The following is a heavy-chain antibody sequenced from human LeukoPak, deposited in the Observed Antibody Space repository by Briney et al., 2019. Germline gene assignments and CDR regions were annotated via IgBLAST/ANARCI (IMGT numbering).Heavy chain of an antibody. CDR1: GFTFSSYD. CDR2: IGTAGDT. V-gene: IGHV3-13*01. D-gene: IGHD6-13*01. J-gene: IGHJ3*02. Sequence: GGSLRLSCAVSGFTFSSYDMHWVRQATGKGLEWVSAIGTAGDTYYPGSVKGRFTISRENAKNSLYLQMNSLRAGDTAVYYCARGAYSSSWSPRNDAFDIWGQGTMVTVSS. CDR3: ARGAYSSSWSPRNDAFDI.